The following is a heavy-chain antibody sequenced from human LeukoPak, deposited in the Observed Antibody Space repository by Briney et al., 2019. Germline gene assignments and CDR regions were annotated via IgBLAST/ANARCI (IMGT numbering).Heavy chain of an antibody. J-gene: IGHJ4*02. CDR2: ISAYNGNT. Sequence: ASVKVSCKASGYTFTSYGISWVRQAPGQGLEWMGWISAYNGNTNYAQKLQGRVTMTTDTSTSTAYMELRSLRSEDTAVYYCARDHGGAAAGYVYYFDYWGQGTLVTVSS. D-gene: IGHD6-13*01. CDR3: ARDHGGAAAGYVYYFDY. CDR1: GYTFTSYG. V-gene: IGHV1-18*01.